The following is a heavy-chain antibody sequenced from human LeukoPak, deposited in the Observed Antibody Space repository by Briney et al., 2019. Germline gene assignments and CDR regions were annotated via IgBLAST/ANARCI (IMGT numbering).Heavy chain of an antibody. V-gene: IGHV4-34*01. Sequence: SETLSLTCAVYGGSFSGYYWSWIRQPPGKGLEWIGEINHSGSTNYNPSLKSRVTISVDTSKNQFSLKLSSVTSADTAVYYCARGSRLDYWGQGTLVTVPS. CDR1: GGSFSGYY. J-gene: IGHJ4*02. D-gene: IGHD2-21*02. CDR2: INHSGST. CDR3: ARGSRLDY.